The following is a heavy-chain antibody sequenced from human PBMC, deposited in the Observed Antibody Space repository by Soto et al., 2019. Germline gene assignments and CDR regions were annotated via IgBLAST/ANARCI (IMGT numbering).Heavy chain of an antibody. Sequence: SETLSLTCTVSGGSISSYYWSWIRQPPGKGLEWIGYIYYSGSTNYNPSLKSRVTISVDTSKNQFSLKQSSVTAADTAVYYCARDIIEVGQSGWLTSVGAFDIWGQGTMVTVSS. J-gene: IGHJ3*02. D-gene: IGHD6-19*01. CDR2: IYYSGST. V-gene: IGHV4-59*12. CDR3: ARDIIEVGQSGWLTSVGAFDI. CDR1: GGSISSYY.